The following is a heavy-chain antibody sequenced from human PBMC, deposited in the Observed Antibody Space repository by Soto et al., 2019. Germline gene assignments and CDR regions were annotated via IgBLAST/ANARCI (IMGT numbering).Heavy chain of an antibody. CDR3: ARNLAAGDY. CDR1: GYTFTNSY. J-gene: IGHJ4*02. V-gene: IGHV1-46*01. CDR2: LNPNGGST. D-gene: IGHD6-13*01. Sequence: ASVKVPCKASGYTFTNSYIHWVRQAPGQGLEWMALLNPNGGSTNYAQNFQGRVTVTRDTSTSTVYMELTSLTSEDTAVYYCARNLAAGDYWGQGTLVTVSS.